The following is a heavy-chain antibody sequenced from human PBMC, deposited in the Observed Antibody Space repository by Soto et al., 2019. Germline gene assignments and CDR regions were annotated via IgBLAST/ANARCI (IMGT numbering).Heavy chain of an antibody. CDR2: IKQDGSEK. CDR3: AREHTMTTVTPDY. CDR1: GFTFSSYW. J-gene: IGHJ4*02. Sequence: EVQLVESGGGLVQPGGSLRLSCAASGFTFSSYWMSWVRQAPGKGLEWVANIKQDGSEKYYVDSVKGRFTISRDNAKNSLYLKMNSLRAEDTAVYYCAREHTMTTVTPDYWGQGTLVTVSS. V-gene: IGHV3-7*01. D-gene: IGHD4-4*01.